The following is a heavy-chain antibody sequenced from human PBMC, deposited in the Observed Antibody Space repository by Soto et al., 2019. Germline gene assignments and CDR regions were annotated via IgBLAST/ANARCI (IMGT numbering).Heavy chain of an antibody. V-gene: IGHV3-21*01. J-gene: IGHJ6*02. Sequence: GGSLRLSCAASGFTFSSYSMNWVRQAPGKGLEWVSSISSSSGYIYYADSVKGRFTISRDNAKNSLYLQMNSLRAEDTAVYYCARSGRYYDFWSGYYSSPGYSKDGMDVWGQGTTVTVSS. CDR3: ARSGRYYDFWSGYYSSPGYSKDGMDV. CDR1: GFTFSSYS. D-gene: IGHD3-3*01. CDR2: ISSSSGYI.